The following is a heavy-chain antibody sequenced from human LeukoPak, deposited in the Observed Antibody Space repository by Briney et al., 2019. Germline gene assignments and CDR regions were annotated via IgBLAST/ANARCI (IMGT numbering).Heavy chain of an antibody. D-gene: IGHD1-26*01. Sequence: ASVKVSCKASGYTFTSYYMHWVRQAPGQGLEWMGIINPSGGSTSYARKFQGRVTITRDTSTSTVYMELSSLRSEDTAVYYCARDHPWELKYWGQGTLVTVSS. J-gene: IGHJ4*02. V-gene: IGHV1-46*01. CDR2: INPSGGST. CDR3: ARDHPWELKY. CDR1: GYTFTSYY.